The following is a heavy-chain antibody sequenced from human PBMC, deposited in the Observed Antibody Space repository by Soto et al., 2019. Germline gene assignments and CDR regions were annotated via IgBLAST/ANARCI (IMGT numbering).Heavy chain of an antibody. CDR1: GFTFSSYA. Sequence: PGGSLRLSCAASGFTFSSYAMSWVRQAPGKGLEWIGSIYYSGSTYYNPSLKSRVTISVDTSKNQFSLKLSSVTAADTAVYYCARPADYDILTGPFDYWGQGTLVTVSS. J-gene: IGHJ4*02. V-gene: IGHV4-39*01. D-gene: IGHD3-9*01. CDR2: IYYSGST. CDR3: ARPADYDILTGPFDY.